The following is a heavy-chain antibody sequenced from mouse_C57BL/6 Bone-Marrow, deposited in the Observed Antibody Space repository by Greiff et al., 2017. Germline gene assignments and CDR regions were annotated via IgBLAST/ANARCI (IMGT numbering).Heavy chain of an antibody. CDR1: GFTFSSYA. CDR3: ASSLAY. J-gene: IGHJ3*01. V-gene: IGHV5-4*01. CDR2: ISDGGSYT. Sequence: EVQGVESGGGLVKPGGSLKLSCAASGFTFSSYAMPWVRQTPAKSLEWVATISDGGSYTYYPDNVKGRFTISRDNAKNNLYLQMSHLKSEDTAMYYCASSLAYWGQGALVTVSA.